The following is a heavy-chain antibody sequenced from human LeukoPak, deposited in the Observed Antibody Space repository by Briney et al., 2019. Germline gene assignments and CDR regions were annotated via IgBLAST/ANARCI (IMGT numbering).Heavy chain of an antibody. V-gene: IGHV3-21*01. CDR2: ISSRSSYI. J-gene: IGHJ4*02. CDR3: ARDSAYDSSGPFDY. D-gene: IGHD3-22*01. CDR1: GFTFSSYA. Sequence: GGSLRLSCAASGFTFSSYAMSWVRQAPGKGLEWVSSISSRSSYIYYADSVKGRFTISRDNAKNSAYLQMNSLRAEDTAVFYCARDSAYDSSGPFDYWGQGNLVTVSS.